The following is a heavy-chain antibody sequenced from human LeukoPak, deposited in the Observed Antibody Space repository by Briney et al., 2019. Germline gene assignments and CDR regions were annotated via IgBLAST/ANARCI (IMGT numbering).Heavy chain of an antibody. CDR3: ARSPPMVRGVVGKAFDI. CDR1: GGSISSYY. CDR2: IYYSGST. J-gene: IGHJ3*02. D-gene: IGHD3-10*01. Sequence: PSETLSLTCTVSGGSISSYYWSWIRQPPGKGLEWIGYIYYSGSTNYNPSLKSRVTISVDTSKNQFSLKLSSVTAADTAVYYCARSPPMVRGVVGKAFDIRGQGTMVTVSS. V-gene: IGHV4-59*01.